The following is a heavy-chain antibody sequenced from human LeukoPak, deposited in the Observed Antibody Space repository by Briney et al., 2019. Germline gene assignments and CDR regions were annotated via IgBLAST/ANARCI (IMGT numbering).Heavy chain of an antibody. Sequence: GRSLRLSCAASGFTFSSYGMHWVRQAPGKGLEWVAVISYDGSNKYYADSVKGRFTISRDNSKNTLYLQMNSLRAEDTAVYYCAKDGGYYYDSSGYYYYYGMDVWGQGTTVTVSS. J-gene: IGHJ6*02. V-gene: IGHV3-30*18. CDR1: GFTFSSYG. CDR3: AKDGGYYYDSSGYYYYYGMDV. D-gene: IGHD3-22*01. CDR2: ISYDGSNK.